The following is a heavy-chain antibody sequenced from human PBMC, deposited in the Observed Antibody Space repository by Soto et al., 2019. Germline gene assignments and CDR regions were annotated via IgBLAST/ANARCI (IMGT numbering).Heavy chain of an antibody. CDR2: ISYDGSNK. J-gene: IGHJ6*01. D-gene: IGHD6-13*01. Sequence: QVQLVESGGGVVQPGRSLRLSCAASGFTFSSYAMHWVRQAPGKGLEWVAVISYDGSNKYYADSVKGRFTISRDNSKNTLYLQMNSLRAEDTAVHYCARDMESWDYYYDDGMDVW. CDR3: ARDMESWDYYYDDGMDV. CDR1: GFTFSSYA. V-gene: IGHV3-30-3*01.